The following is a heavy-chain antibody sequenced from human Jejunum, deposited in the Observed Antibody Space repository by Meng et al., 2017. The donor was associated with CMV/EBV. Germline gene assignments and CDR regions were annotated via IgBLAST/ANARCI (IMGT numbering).Heavy chain of an antibody. CDR2: IYPGDSDT. Sequence: DSGDTFDNYGIGWVRQVPGRGLGWMGIIYPGDSDTRYSPSFQGRVTISADKSISTAYLQWSSLKASDTAIYYCARLAGGGNYPFDYWGQGTLVTVSS. D-gene: IGHD3-16*02. J-gene: IGHJ4*02. CDR1: GDTFDNYG. V-gene: IGHV5-51*01. CDR3: ARLAGGGNYPFDY.